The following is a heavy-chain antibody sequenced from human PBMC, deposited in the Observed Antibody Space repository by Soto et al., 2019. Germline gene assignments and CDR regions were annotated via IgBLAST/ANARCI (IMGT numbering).Heavy chain of an antibody. V-gene: IGHV1-18*01. CDR2: ISGYSGNT. Sequence: QVQLVQSGAEVKKPGASVKVSCEASGHTFTSYGISWVRQAPGQGLEWMGWISGYSGNTNYAQKFQGRVTMTTDTSTTTAYMELRSLRSDDTAVYYCARGGERGGYLDYWGQGTLVIVSS. CDR1: GHTFTSYG. J-gene: IGHJ4*02. CDR3: ARGGERGGYLDY. D-gene: IGHD4-17*01.